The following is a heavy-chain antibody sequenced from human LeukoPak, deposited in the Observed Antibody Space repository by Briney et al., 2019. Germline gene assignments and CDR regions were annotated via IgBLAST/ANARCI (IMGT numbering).Heavy chain of an antibody. J-gene: IGHJ4*02. V-gene: IGHV3-23*01. D-gene: IGHD3-22*01. CDR2: ISGRGGTR. CDR3: AKVASDYYDSSGYSYYFDY. CDR1: GFTFSSYW. Sequence: PGGSLRLSCAASGFTFSSYWMSWVRQAPGKGLEWVSAISGRGGTRNHADSVKGRFTISRDNSKNTLYLQMNSLRAEDTAVYYCAKVASDYYDSSGYSYYFDYWGQGALVTVSS.